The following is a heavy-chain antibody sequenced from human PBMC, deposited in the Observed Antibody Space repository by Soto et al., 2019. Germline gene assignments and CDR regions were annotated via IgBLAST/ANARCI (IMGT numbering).Heavy chain of an antibody. V-gene: IGHV2-5*02. D-gene: IGHD6-6*01. J-gene: IGHJ4*02. Sequence: QITLKESGPTLVKPTQTLTLTCTFSGFSLSTSGVDVGWIRQPPGKALEWLALIYWDDDKRYSPSLKNRLAITKGTPKNQEVLTMTTMDPLDMATYYCAHRRPYSNSPEYFFDYWGQGTLVTVSS. CDR1: GFSLSTSGVD. CDR2: IYWDDDK. CDR3: AHRRPYSNSPEYFFDY.